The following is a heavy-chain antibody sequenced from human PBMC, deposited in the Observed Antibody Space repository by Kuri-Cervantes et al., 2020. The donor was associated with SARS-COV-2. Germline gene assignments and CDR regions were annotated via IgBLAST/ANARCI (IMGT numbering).Heavy chain of an antibody. D-gene: IGHD3-3*01. V-gene: IGHV4-34*01. CDR2: INHSGST. Sequence: GSLRLSCAVYGWSFSGYYWSWIRQPPGKGLEWIGEINHSGSTNYNPSLKSRVTISVDTSKNQFSLKLSSVTAADAAVYYCARVGRFLEWLLSVGGYYYYMDVWGKGTTVTVSS. CDR3: ARVGRFLEWLLSVGGYYYYMDV. CDR1: GWSFSGYY. J-gene: IGHJ6*03.